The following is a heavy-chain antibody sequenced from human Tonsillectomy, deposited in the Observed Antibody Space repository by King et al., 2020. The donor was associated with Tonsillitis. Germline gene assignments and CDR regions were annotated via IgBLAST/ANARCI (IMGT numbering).Heavy chain of an antibody. J-gene: IGHJ4*02. CDR2: IYSGGYTT. V-gene: IGHV3-23*03. D-gene: IGHD1-14*01. CDR3: ALSPFRYLDS. Sequence: VQLVESGGGLVQPGGSLRLSCAASGFTFSNSAMSWVRQAPGKGLEWVSIIYSGGYTTYYADSVKGRFTISRDNSKNMLYLQMNSLRAEDTAVYYCALSPFRYLDSWDQGTLVTVSS. CDR1: GFTFSNSA.